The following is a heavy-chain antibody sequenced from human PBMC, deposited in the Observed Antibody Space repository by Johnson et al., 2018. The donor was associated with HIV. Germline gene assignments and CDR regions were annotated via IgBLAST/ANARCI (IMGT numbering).Heavy chain of an antibody. D-gene: IGHD6-19*01. Sequence: VQLVESGGVVVQPGGSLRLSCAASGFTFADYAMHWVRQAPGKGLEWVSLISWDGGSTYYADSVKGRFTISRDNSKNSLYLQMNSLRAEDTALYYCAKDGHSSGWEGGAFDIWGQGTMVTVSS. V-gene: IGHV3-43D*03. CDR1: GFTFADYA. CDR2: ISWDGGST. J-gene: IGHJ3*02. CDR3: AKDGHSSGWEGGAFDI.